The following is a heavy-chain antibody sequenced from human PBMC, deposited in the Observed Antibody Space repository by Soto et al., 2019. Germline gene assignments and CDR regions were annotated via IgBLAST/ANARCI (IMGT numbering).Heavy chain of an antibody. D-gene: IGHD6-13*01. Sequence: TGGSLRLSCAASGFTFSSYGMHWVRQAPGKGLEWVAVIWYDGSNKYYADSVKGRFTISRDNSKNTLYPQMNSLRAEDTAVYYCARDDRIAAAAIWGQGTTVTVSS. J-gene: IGHJ6*02. CDR1: GFTFSSYG. V-gene: IGHV3-33*01. CDR2: IWYDGSNK. CDR3: ARDDRIAAAAI.